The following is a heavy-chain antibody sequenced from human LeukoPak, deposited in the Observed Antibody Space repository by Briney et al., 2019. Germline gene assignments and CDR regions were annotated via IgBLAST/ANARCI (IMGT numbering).Heavy chain of an antibody. Sequence: GGSLRLSCAASGFTFSTYAVNWVRQAPGKGLEWVSTISGSGDSTYYADSVKGRFTISRDNSKNTLYLQMNSLRAEDTAVYYCAKDESAVVPTSLFDYWGQGTLVTVSS. J-gene: IGHJ4*02. V-gene: IGHV3-23*01. CDR2: ISGSGDST. D-gene: IGHD3-22*01. CDR3: AKDESAVVPTSLFDY. CDR1: GFTFSTYA.